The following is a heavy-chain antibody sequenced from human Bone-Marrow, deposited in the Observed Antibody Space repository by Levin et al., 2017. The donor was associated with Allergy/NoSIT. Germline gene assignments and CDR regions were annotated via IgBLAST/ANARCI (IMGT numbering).Heavy chain of an antibody. Sequence: PGGSLRLSCKASGYTFTTDWIGWVRQVPGKGLEWMGIIYPGDSDTRYNPSFQGHVTISADRSISTTYLHWTSLKASDNAMYFCARHKRSAASGPDRIVYYFHMDVWGKGTTVIVSS. V-gene: IGHV5-51*01. CDR1: GYTFTTDW. CDR3: ARHKRSAASGPDRIVYYFHMDV. D-gene: IGHD6-13*01. J-gene: IGHJ6*03. CDR2: IYPGDSDT.